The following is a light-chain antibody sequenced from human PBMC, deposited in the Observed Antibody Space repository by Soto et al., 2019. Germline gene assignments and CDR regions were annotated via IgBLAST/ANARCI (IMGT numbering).Light chain of an antibody. CDR1: SSDVGGYNY. J-gene: IGLJ3*02. V-gene: IGLV2-14*03. CDR3: SSYASGTTLVV. CDR2: DVS. Sequence: QSALTQPASVSGSPGQSIAISCTGTSSDVGGYNYVFWYQQHPGKVPKLMIYDVSNRPSGVSDRFSGSKSGNTASLTISGLQAEDEADYYCSSYASGTTLVVFGGGTKVTVL.